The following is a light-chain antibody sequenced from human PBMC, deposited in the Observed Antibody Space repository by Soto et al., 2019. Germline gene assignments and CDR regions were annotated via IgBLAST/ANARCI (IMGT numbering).Light chain of an antibody. V-gene: IGKV3-20*01. CDR3: QQYGTSPYT. CDR1: QSVSSY. CDR2: GAS. J-gene: IGKJ2*01. Sequence: EIIMTQSPATLSVFPGERATLSCRASQSVSSYFAWYQQKPGQSPRLLFYGASSRASGIPDRFSGSGSGTDFTLTISRLEPEDFAVYYCQQYGTSPYTFGQGTKLEIK.